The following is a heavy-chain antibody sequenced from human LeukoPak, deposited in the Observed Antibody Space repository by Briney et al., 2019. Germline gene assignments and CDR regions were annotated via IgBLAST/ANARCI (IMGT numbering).Heavy chain of an antibody. CDR2: ISGSGGNT. D-gene: IGHD6-13*01. CDR1: GFTFSVYS. Sequence: GGSLRLSCAASGFTFSVYSMDWVRQAPGKGLEWVSAISGSGGNTYYADSVKGRFTISRDNSKNTLYLQMNSLRAEDTAAYYCARGGILYGMDVWGQGTTVTVSS. CDR3: ARGGILYGMDV. J-gene: IGHJ6*02. V-gene: IGHV3-23*01.